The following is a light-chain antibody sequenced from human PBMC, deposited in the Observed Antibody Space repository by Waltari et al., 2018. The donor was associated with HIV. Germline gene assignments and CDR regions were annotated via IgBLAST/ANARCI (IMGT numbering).Light chain of an antibody. CDR2: SAS. CDR1: QSISRN. CDR3: QQYNDWPPGYS. J-gene: IGKJ2*03. Sequence: EIVMTQPPATLSVSPGERATLSCRASQSISRNLAWYQQKPGQAPRLLIYSASTRATDIPTRFSGGGSGTEFTLTISSLQSEDFGIYYCQQYNDWPPGYSFGQGTKVEIK. V-gene: IGKV3-15*01.